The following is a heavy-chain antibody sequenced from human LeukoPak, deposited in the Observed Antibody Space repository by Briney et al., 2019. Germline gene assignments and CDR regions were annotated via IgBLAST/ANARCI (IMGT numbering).Heavy chain of an antibody. J-gene: IGHJ4*02. CDR2: INAGNGNT. V-gene: IGHV1-3*01. CDR1: GYTFTSYA. CDR3: ARDGADIVATTGLDY. D-gene: IGHD5-12*01. Sequence: GASVKVSCKASGYTFTSYAMHWVRQAPGQRLEWMGWINAGNGNTKYSQKFQSRVTITRDTSASTAYMELSSLRSEDTAVYYCARDGADIVATTGLDYWGQGTLVTVSS.